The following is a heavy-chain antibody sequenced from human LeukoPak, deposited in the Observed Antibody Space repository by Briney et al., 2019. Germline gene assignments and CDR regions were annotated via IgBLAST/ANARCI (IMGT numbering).Heavy chain of an antibody. CDR1: GGSISSGSYY. CDR2: IYTSGST. D-gene: IGHD6-13*01. J-gene: IGHJ3*02. CDR3: ASQERGEQQLDAFDI. V-gene: IGHV4-61*02. Sequence: SETLSLTCTVSGGSISSGSYYWSWIRQPAGKGLEWIGCIYTSGSTNYNPSLKSRVTISVDTSKNQFSLKLSSVTAADTAVYYCASQERGEQQLDAFDIWGQGTMVTVSS.